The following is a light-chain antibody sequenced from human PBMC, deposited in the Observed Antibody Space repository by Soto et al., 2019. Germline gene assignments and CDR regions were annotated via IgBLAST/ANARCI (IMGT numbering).Light chain of an antibody. CDR3: QQYNNWPWT. CDR2: GAS. J-gene: IGKJ1*01. Sequence: ESVLTQSPGTLSLSPGERATLSCRASQSVGTNLAWYQQKPGQPPRLLIYGASTRATGIPARFSGSGSGTEFTLTISSLQSVDFAVYSCQQYNNWPWTFGQGTKVDIK. CDR1: QSVGTN. V-gene: IGKV3-15*01.